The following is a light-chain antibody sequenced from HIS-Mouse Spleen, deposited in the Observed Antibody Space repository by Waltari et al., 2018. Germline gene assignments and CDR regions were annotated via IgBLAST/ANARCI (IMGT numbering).Light chain of an antibody. CDR1: SSDVGGYNY. CDR3: CSYAGSYTGV. J-gene: IGLJ1*01. V-gene: IGLV2-11*01. Sequence: QSALTQPRSVSGSPGQSVTISCTGTSSDVGGYNYVSWYQQHPGKAPKLMIYDVSKRPSGVPDRFSGAKSGNTAFLTISGLQAEDEAYYYCCSYAGSYTGVFGTGTKVTVL. CDR2: DVS.